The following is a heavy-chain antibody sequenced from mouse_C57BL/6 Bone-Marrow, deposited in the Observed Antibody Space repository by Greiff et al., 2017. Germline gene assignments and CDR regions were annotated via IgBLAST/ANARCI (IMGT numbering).Heavy chain of an antibody. CDR1: GFNIKNTY. D-gene: IGHD2-5*01. J-gene: IGHJ3*01. V-gene: IGHV14-3*01. Sequence: EVQLQQSVAELVRPGASVKLSCTASGFNIKNTYMHWVKQRPEQGLEWIGRIDPANGNTKYAPKFQGKATITADTSSNTAYLQLGSLTSEDTAIYYCARAPNYSNYKFAYWGQGTLVTVSA. CDR3: ARAPNYSNYKFAY. CDR2: IDPANGNT.